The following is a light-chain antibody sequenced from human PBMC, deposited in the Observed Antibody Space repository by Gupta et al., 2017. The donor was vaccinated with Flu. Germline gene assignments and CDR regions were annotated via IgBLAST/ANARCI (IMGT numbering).Light chain of an antibody. J-gene: IGKJ1*01. V-gene: IGKV1-27*01. Sequence: GDRVTITCRASQGISNDLAWYQQKPGKVPKLLIYAASTLQSGVPSRFSGSGSGTDFTLTISSLQPEDVATYYCQKYNSAPQTFGQGTKVEIK. CDR3: QKYNSAPQT. CDR1: QGISND. CDR2: AAS.